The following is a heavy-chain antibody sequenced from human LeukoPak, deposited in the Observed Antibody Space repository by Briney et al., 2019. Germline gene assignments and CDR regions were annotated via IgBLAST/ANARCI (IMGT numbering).Heavy chain of an antibody. Sequence: ASVKVSCKASGGTFSSYAISWVRQAPGQGLEWMGRIIPILGIANYAQKFQGRVTITADKSTSTAYMELSSLRSEDTAVYYCARAGSGNNWFDPWGQGTLVTVSS. D-gene: IGHD3-10*01. CDR3: ARAGSGNNWFDP. J-gene: IGHJ5*02. CDR2: IIPILGIA. V-gene: IGHV1-69*04. CDR1: GGTFSSYA.